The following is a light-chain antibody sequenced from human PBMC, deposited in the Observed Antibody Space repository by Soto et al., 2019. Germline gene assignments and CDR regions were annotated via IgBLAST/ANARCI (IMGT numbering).Light chain of an antibody. CDR3: QQYYNRGSIT. V-gene: IGKV1-33*01. J-gene: IGKJ5*01. CDR1: QDISNY. Sequence: MQSTESTSSLSASVVDIFTITFHSSQDISNYLNWYQQKPGKAPKLLIYDASNLETGVPSRFSGSGSGTDFTFTISSLQPEDIAPYYCQQYYNRGSITVGQGTRLEIK. CDR2: DAS.